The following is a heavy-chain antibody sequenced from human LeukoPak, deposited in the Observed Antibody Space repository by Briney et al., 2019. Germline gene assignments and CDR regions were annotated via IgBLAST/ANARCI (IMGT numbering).Heavy chain of an antibody. CDR2: IIPILGIA. D-gene: IGHD3-22*01. Sequence: SVRVSCKASGGTFSSYIISWVRQAPGQGLEWMGRIIPILGIANYAQKFQGRVTITADKSTSTAYMELSSLRSEDTAVYYCASTYYYDSSGYYRYDYWGQGTLVTVSS. J-gene: IGHJ4*02. CDR1: GGTFSSYI. V-gene: IGHV1-69*02. CDR3: ASTYYYDSSGYYRYDY.